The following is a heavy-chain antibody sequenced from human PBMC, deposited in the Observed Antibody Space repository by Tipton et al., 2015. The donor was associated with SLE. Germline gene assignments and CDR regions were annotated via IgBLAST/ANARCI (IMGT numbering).Heavy chain of an antibody. D-gene: IGHD3-10*01. Sequence: TLSLTCTVSGGSLSSSSYYWGWIRQPPGKGLEWIGSIYYSGSTYYNPSLKSRVTISVDTSRNQFSLTLTSVTVADTAVYYCAKEGGSESHDGFDIWGQGTMVTVSS. J-gene: IGHJ3*02. CDR1: GGSLSSSSYY. CDR2: IYYSGST. CDR3: AKEGGSESHDGFDI. V-gene: IGHV4-39*02.